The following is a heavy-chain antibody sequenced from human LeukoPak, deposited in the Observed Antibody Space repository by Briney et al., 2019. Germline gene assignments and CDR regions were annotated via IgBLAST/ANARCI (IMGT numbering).Heavy chain of an antibody. CDR3: ARDLNNGSYHWFDP. D-gene: IGHD1-26*01. J-gene: IGHJ5*02. V-gene: IGHV3-48*01. CDR2: ISSRSSTI. Sequence: GGSLRLSCAASGFTFSSYSMNWVRQAPGKELEWVSYISSRSSTIHYADSVKGRFTISRDNAKNSLYLQMNSLRAEDTAIYYCARDLNNGSYHWFDPWGQGTLVTVSS. CDR1: GFTFSSYS.